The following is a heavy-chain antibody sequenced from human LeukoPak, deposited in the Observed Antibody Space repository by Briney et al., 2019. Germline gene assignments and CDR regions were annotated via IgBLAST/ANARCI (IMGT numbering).Heavy chain of an antibody. CDR2: ISYDGSNK. Sequence: GGSLRLSCAASGFTFSSYAMHWVRQAPGKELEWVAVISYDGSNKYYADSVKGRFTISRDNSKNTLYLQMNSLRAEDTAVYYCAKRIREIVVVPAAIPGYWGQGTLVTVSS. CDR1: GFTFSSYA. J-gene: IGHJ4*02. D-gene: IGHD2-2*01. CDR3: AKRIREIVVVPAAIPGY. V-gene: IGHV3-30-3*02.